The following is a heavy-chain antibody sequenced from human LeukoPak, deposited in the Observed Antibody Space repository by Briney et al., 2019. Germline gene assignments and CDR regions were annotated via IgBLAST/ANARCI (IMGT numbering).Heavy chain of an antibody. CDR2: ITTKRSNYAT. J-gene: IGHJ4*02. D-gene: IGHD6-19*01. CDR3: TTYGSGHY. V-gene: IGHV3-73*01. Sequence: GGSLRLSCAASGFXFSDSDIHWVRQASGKGLEWVGRITTKRSNYATAYTASVKGRFTISRHDSENTAYLQMNSLKTEDTALYYCTTYGSGHYWGQGTLVTVSS. CDR1: GFXFSDSD.